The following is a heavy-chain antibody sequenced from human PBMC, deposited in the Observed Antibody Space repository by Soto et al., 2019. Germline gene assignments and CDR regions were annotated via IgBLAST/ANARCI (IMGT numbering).Heavy chain of an antibody. J-gene: IGHJ4*02. V-gene: IGHV1-18*04. D-gene: IGHD4-17*01. CDR3: ARGDYYEDTGTFEN. Sequence: QVHLVQSGGERKKPAASVKVSCEASGYSFSDFGITWVRQAPGQGLEWKGWISGKTGNTNYAQKGQGRVTLTADTSTSTGYMEMRALTSADEGIYYCARGDYYEDTGTFENWGQGTPVTVSS. CDR2: ISGKTGNT. CDR1: GYSFSDFG.